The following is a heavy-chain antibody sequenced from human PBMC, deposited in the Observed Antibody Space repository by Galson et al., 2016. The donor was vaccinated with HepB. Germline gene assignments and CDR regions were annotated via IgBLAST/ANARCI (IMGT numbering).Heavy chain of an antibody. CDR2: ISYDGSNK. CDR3: ARDASRAGEYHYDSSGYVVY. J-gene: IGHJ4*02. D-gene: IGHD3-22*01. CDR1: GFTFRSYA. Sequence: SLRLSCAASGFTFRSYAMHWVRQAPGKGLEWVAAISYDGSNKYYADSVKGRFTISRDNSKNTLNLQMNSLRVEDTAVYYCARDASRAGEYHYDSSGYVVYWGQGTLVTVSS. V-gene: IGHV3-30-3*01.